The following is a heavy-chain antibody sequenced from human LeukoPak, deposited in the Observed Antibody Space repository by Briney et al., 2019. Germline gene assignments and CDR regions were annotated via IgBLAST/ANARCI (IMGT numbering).Heavy chain of an antibody. CDR3: ARGGAYDRFDY. D-gene: IGHD3-22*01. Sequence: PGGSLRLSRAASVFTFSSYEMNWVRQAPGKGLEWVSSISSSSSYIYYADSVKGRFTISRDNAKNSLYLQMDSLRAEDTAVYYCARGGAYDRFDYWGQGTLVTVSS. CDR2: ISSSSSYI. V-gene: IGHV3-21*01. J-gene: IGHJ4*02. CDR1: VFTFSSYE.